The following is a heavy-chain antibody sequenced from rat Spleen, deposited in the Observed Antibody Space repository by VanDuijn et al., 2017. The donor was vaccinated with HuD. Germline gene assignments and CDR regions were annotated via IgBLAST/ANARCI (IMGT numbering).Heavy chain of an antibody. CDR1: GFSFTDYN. V-gene: IGHV5-20*01. J-gene: IGHJ2*01. CDR3: AKTYGGYFDY. Sequence: EVQLVESGGGLVQPGRSLILSCAASGFSFTDYNMAWVRQIPTKGLEWVASISYDGGNTYYRDSVKGRFTISRENAKSSLYLQMDSLRSEDTSTYYCAKTYGGYFDYWGQGVMVTVSS. CDR2: ISYDGGNT. D-gene: IGHD1-11*01.